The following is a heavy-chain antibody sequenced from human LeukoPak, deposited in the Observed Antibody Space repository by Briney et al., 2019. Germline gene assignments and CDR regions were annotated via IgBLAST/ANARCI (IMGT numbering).Heavy chain of an antibody. J-gene: IGHJ4*02. CDR3: ARVRGRDGYNYGY. D-gene: IGHD5-24*01. Sequence: SVKVSCKASGGTFSSYAISWVRQAPGQGLGWVGGIIPIFGAANYAQKFQGRVTITADESTSTAYMELSSLRSEDTAVYYCARVRGRDGYNYGYWGQGTLVTVSS. CDR2: IIPIFGAA. CDR1: GGTFSSYA. V-gene: IGHV1-69*13.